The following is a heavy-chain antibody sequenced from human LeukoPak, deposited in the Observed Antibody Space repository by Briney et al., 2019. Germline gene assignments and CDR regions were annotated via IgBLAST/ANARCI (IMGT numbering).Heavy chain of an antibody. CDR1: GGSISSYY. D-gene: IGHD3-22*01. V-gene: IGHV4-4*09. CDR3: ARVPYYYDSSGYYEYYFDY. Sequence: SETLSLTCTVSGGSISSYYWSWIRQPPGKGLEWIGYIYTSGSTNYNPSLKSRVTISVDTSKNQFSLKLSSMTAADTAVYYCARVPYYYDSSGYYEYYFDYWGQGTLVTVSS. CDR2: IYTSGST. J-gene: IGHJ4*02.